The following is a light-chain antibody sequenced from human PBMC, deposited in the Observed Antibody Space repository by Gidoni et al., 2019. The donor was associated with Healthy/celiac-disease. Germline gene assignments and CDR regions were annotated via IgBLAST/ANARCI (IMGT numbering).Light chain of an antibody. J-gene: IGKJ5*01. V-gene: IGKV1-39*01. Sequence: DIQMTQSPSSLSASVGDRVTITCRASQSISSYLNWYQQKPGKAPKLLIYAASSLQSGLPSRCSGSGSGTDFTLTISSLQPEDFATYYCQQSYSTLRITFGQXTRLEIK. CDR3: QQSYSTLRIT. CDR1: QSISSY. CDR2: AAS.